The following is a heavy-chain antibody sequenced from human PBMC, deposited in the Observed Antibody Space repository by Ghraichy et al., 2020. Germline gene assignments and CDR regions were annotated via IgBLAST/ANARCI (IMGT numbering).Heavy chain of an antibody. Sequence: SETLSLTCTVSGGSISSSSYYWGWIRQPPGKGLEWIGSIYYSGSTYYNPSLKSRVTISVDTSKNQFSLKLSSVTAADTAVYYCARRPGAHCSSTSCHLLPYYYYGMDVWGQGTTVTVSS. V-gene: IGHV4-39*01. CDR3: ARRPGAHCSSTSCHLLPYYYYGMDV. CDR2: IYYSGST. J-gene: IGHJ6*02. CDR1: GGSISSSSYY. D-gene: IGHD2-2*01.